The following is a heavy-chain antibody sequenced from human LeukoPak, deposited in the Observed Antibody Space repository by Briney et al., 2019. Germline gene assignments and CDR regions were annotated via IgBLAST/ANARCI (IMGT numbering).Heavy chain of an antibody. V-gene: IGHV3-30-3*01. CDR3: ARANSDSGSYWYYYYYGMDV. D-gene: IGHD1-26*01. CDR1: GFTFSSYA. CDR2: ISYDGSNK. J-gene: IGHJ6*02. Sequence: QAGGSLRLSCAASGFTFSSYAMHWVRQAPGKGLEWVAVISYDGSNKYYADSVKGRFTISRDNSKNTLYLQMNSLRAEDTAVYYCARANSDSGSYWYYYYYGMDVWGQGTTVTVSS.